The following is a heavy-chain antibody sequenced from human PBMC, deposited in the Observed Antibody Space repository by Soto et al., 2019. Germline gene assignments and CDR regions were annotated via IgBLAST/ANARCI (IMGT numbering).Heavy chain of an antibody. Sequence: EAQLLESGGDLVQPGGSLRLSCEASGFTFNKHAINWVRQAPGKGLEWVSSISGLGNRVYYADSVKGRFTISRDNSKNTVCLQMRSLRAEDTAIFYCAKAELGMDAFDIWGPGTAVTVSS. CDR2: ISGLGNRV. V-gene: IGHV3-23*01. CDR3: AKAELGMDAFDI. J-gene: IGHJ3*02. D-gene: IGHD7-27*01. CDR1: GFTFNKHA.